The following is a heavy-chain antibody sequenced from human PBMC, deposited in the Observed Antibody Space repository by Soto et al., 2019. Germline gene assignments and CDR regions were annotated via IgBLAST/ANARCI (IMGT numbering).Heavy chain of an antibody. D-gene: IGHD4-17*01. V-gene: IGHV4-34*01. Sequence: TLSLTCAVYGGSFSGYYWSWIRQPPGKGLEWIGEINHSGSTNYNPSLKSRVTISVDTSKNQFSLKLSSVTAADTAVYYCASSYDYGDYIYWGQGTLVTVSS. CDR1: GGSFSGYY. CDR2: INHSGST. J-gene: IGHJ4*02. CDR3: ASSYDYGDYIY.